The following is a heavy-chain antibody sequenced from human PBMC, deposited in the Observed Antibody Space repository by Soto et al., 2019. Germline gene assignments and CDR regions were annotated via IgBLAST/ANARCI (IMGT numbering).Heavy chain of an antibody. J-gene: IGHJ6*02. Sequence: SETLSLTCTVSGGSISSYYWSWIRQPPGKGLEWIGYIYYSGSTNYNPSLKSRVTISVDTSKNQFSLKLSSVTAADTAVYYRARGMTTVTYYYYGMDVWGQGTTVTVSS. CDR2: IYYSGST. V-gene: IGHV4-59*01. D-gene: IGHD4-4*01. CDR1: GGSISSYY. CDR3: ARGMTTVTYYYYGMDV.